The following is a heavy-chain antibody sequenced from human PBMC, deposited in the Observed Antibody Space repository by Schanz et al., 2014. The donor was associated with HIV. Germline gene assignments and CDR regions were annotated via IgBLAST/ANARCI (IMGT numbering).Heavy chain of an antibody. CDR3: ARDLSSVGSGWYGKWFDP. CDR2: IWYDGSNK. D-gene: IGHD6-19*01. Sequence: QVQLVESGGGVVQPGRSLRLSCAASGFTFSSYGMHWVRQAPGKGLEWVAVIWYDGSNKYYADSVKGRFTISRDNSKNTLFLQMNSLRAEDTAVYYCARDLSSVGSGWYGKWFDPWGQGTLVTVSS. J-gene: IGHJ5*02. CDR1: GFTFSSYG. V-gene: IGHV3-33*01.